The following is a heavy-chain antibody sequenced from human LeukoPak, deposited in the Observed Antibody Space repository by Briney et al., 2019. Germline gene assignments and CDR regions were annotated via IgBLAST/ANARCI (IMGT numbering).Heavy chain of an antibody. Sequence: PGGSLRLPCAASGFTFSSYSMNWVRQAPGKGLEWVSSISSSSSYIYYADSVKGRFTISRDNAKNSLYLQMNSLRAEDTAVYYCARVRDSGYDSGYYYYMDVWGKGTTVTVSS. D-gene: IGHD5-12*01. V-gene: IGHV3-21*01. J-gene: IGHJ6*03. CDR2: ISSSSSYI. CDR3: ARVRDSGYDSGYYYYMDV. CDR1: GFTFSSYS.